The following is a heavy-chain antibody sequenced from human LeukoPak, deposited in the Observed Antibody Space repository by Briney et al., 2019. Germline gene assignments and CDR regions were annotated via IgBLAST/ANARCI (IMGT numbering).Heavy chain of an antibody. CDR3: ARDPDSGNEWGPFDP. J-gene: IGHJ5*02. CDR1: GASVSGIAS. CDR2: TYYRSKWYS. V-gene: IGHV6-1*01. Sequence: SQTLSLTCAISGASVSGIASWNWIRQSPSRGLEWLGRTYYRSKWYSEYATSVKSRISINADTSKNQFSLQLNSLIPEDTAVYYCARDPDSGNEWGPFDPWGQGTLVTVSS. D-gene: IGHD1-1*01.